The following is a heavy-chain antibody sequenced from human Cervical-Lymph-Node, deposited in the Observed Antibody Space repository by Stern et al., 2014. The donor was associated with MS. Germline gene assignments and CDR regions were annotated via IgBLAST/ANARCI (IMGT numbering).Heavy chain of an antibody. Sequence: QVQLVESGGGVVQPGRALTLSWAASRLSFNDYGIHWVRQSPGKGLEWVSLISSDGSQKYFADSVKGRFTISRDNSKNTEYLQMNSLQADDTAVYFCASSTLTDAFDIWGQGTMVTVSS. CDR3: ASSTLTDAFDI. V-gene: IGHV3-30*03. D-gene: IGHD4-11*01. J-gene: IGHJ3*02. CDR1: RLSFNDYG. CDR2: ISSDGSQK.